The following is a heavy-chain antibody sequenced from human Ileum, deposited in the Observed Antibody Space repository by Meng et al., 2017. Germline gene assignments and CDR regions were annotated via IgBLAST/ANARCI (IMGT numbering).Heavy chain of an antibody. CDR3: ARTYNTPFFDS. Sequence: QVGLKESGPGLVRPSDTLSLSCTVSGASVNFGLYFWSWIRQSPGKTLEWIGHTYYTGLTNYNPSLKSRVAISLDASKNQFSLKLNSVPAADSAVYFCARTYNTPFFDSWGQGTLVTVSS. V-gene: IGHV4-61*01. D-gene: IGHD1-14*01. CDR2: TYYTGLT. J-gene: IGHJ4*02. CDR1: GASVNFGLYF.